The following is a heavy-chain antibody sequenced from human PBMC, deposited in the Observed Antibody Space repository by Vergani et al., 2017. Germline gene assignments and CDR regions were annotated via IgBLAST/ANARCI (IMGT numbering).Heavy chain of an antibody. J-gene: IGHJ4*02. V-gene: IGHV1-69*04. CDR2: IIPILGIA. CDR3: AGERFLYYDSSGYYLGPFDY. D-gene: IGHD3-22*01. CDR1: GGTFSSYA. Sequence: QVQLVQSGAEVKKPGASVKVSCKASGGTFSSYAISWVRQAPGQGLEWMGRIIPILGIANYAQKFQGRVTITADKSTSTAYMELSSLRSEDTAVYYCAGERFLYYDSSGYYLGPFDYWGQGTLVTVSS.